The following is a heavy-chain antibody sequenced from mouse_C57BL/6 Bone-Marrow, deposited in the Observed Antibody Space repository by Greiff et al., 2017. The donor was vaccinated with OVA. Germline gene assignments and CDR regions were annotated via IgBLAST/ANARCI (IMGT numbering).Heavy chain of an antibody. D-gene: IGHD2-1*01. CDR1: GFNIKDDY. J-gene: IGHJ2*01. V-gene: IGHV14-4*01. CDR3: TSYGNLDY. Sequence: EVQLQRSGAELVRPGASGEGAWTASGFNIKDDYMHWVKQRHDQRLEWIGWIDPEDCDTQDASKFQGKATITADTSSNTAYLQLSSLTSEDTAVYYCTSYGNLDYWGQGTTLTVSS. CDR2: IDPEDCDT.